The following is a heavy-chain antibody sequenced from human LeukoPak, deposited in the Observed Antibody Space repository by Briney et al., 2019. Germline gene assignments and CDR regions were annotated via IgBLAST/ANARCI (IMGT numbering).Heavy chain of an antibody. CDR2: INTNNGNT. J-gene: IGHJ5*02. Sequence: ASVKVSCKASGYTFSTYGLMWVRQAPGQGLEWMGWINTNNGNTNYAQKFQGRVTMTTDTSTSTGYMELGSLRSDETAVYYCARKRCTGDCYLFDPWGQGTLVTVSS. CDR3: ARKRCTGDCYLFDP. V-gene: IGHV1-18*01. D-gene: IGHD2-21*02. CDR1: GYTFSTYG.